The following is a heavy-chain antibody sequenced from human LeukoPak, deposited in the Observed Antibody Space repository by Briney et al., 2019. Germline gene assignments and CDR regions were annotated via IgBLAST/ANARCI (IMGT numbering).Heavy chain of an antibody. CDR1: GNTFSGSY. J-gene: IGHJ4*02. V-gene: IGHV1-2*02. CDR3: ARQHWPDKFVDF. Sequence: GASVKVSCKGSGNTFSGSYVHWVRQAPDQGLEWMGWIDPNSAGTNTNYAQKFQGRVTFTRDPSVSAAYMELSRLTTDDTAVYYCARQHWPDKFVDFWGQGTLVTVSS. D-gene: IGHD1-1*01. CDR2: IDPNSAGTNT.